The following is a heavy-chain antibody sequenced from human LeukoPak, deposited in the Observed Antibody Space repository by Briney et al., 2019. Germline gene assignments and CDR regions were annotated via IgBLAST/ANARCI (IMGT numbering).Heavy chain of an antibody. Sequence: GESLKISCKGSGYSFTSYWIGWVRQMPGKGLEWMGIIYPGDSDTRYSPSFQGQVTISADKSISTAYLQWSSLKASDTAMYYCARGDYRGGYLDAFDIWGQGTMVTVSS. J-gene: IGHJ3*02. CDR2: IYPGDSDT. D-gene: IGHD1-26*01. CDR1: GYSFTSYW. CDR3: ARGDYRGGYLDAFDI. V-gene: IGHV5-51*01.